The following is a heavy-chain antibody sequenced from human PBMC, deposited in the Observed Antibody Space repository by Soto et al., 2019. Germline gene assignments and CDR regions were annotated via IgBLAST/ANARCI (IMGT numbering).Heavy chain of an antibody. Sequence: QVQLVQSGAEVKKPGSSVKVSCKASGGTFSSYAISWVRQAPGRGLEWMGGIIPIFGTANYAQKFQGRVTITADESTSTAYMELSSLRSEDTAVYYCARDLIAAAGNWFDPWGQGTLVTVSS. V-gene: IGHV1-69*01. D-gene: IGHD6-13*01. J-gene: IGHJ5*02. CDR1: GGTFSSYA. CDR3: ARDLIAAAGNWFDP. CDR2: IIPIFGTA.